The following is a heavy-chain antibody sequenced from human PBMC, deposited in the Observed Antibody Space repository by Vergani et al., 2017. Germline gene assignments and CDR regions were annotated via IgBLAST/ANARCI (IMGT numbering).Heavy chain of an antibody. CDR1: GASVNSYY. CDR2: VSFRGDT. Sequence: QVKLQESGPGLVKPSETLSLTCTVSGASVNSYYWSWIRQPPGKGMEWMGYVSFRGDTLYDPSVKGRMTISLNTSSNQFSLYRTSVTAADTAGYYCAGLFYDTTPYLQGGYDCWGQGTLVAVSS. CDR3: AGLFYDTTPYLQGGYDC. V-gene: IGHV4-59*02. D-gene: IGHD2/OR15-2a*01. J-gene: IGHJ4*02.